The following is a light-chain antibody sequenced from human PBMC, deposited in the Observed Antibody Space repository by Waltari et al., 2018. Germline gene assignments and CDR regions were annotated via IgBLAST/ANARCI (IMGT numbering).Light chain of an antibody. CDR3: QQYGTSPPLT. J-gene: IGKJ4*01. Sequence: EIVLTQSPGTLSLSPGERATLSCRAGQSVSSYYLAWYQHKPGQAPRLVIYAASSRAAGIPDRFSGSGSGTDFTLTISGLEPEDFAVYYCQQYGTSPPLTFGGGTKVEIK. V-gene: IGKV3-20*01. CDR1: QSVSSYY. CDR2: AAS.